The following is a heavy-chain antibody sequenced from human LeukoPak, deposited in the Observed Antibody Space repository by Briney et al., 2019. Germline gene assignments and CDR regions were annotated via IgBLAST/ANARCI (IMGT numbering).Heavy chain of an antibody. J-gene: IGHJ1*01. V-gene: IGHV1-24*01. Sequence: ASVKVSCKVSGYTLTELSMHWVRQAPGKGLEWMGGFDPEDGETIYAQKFQGRVTMTEDTSTDTAYMELSSLRSEHTAVYYCATGITGTGYFQHWGQGTLVTVSS. CDR1: GYTLTELS. CDR3: ATGITGTGYFQH. D-gene: IGHD1-7*01. CDR2: FDPEDGET.